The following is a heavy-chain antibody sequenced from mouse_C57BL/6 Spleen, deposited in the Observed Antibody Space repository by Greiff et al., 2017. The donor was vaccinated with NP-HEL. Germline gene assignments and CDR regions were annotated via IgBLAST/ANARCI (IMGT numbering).Heavy chain of an antibody. CDR1: GFSLTSYG. CDR3: ARNRDYDYDGYFDY. J-gene: IGHJ2*01. V-gene: IGHV2-2*01. D-gene: IGHD2-4*01. Sequence: VQLKESGPGLVQPSQSLSITCTVSGFSLTSYGVHWVRQSPGKGLEWLGVIWSGGSTDYNAAFISRLSISKDNSKSQVFFKMNSLQADDTAIYYCARNRDYDYDGYFDYWGQGTTLTVSS. CDR2: IWSGGST.